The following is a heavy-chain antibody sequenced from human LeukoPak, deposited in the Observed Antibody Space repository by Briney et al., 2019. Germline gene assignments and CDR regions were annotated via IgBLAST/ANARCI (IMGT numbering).Heavy chain of an antibody. D-gene: IGHD1-26*01. Sequence: GGSLRLSCAASGFTFSSYSMNWVRHAPGKGLEWVSYISSSSSTIYYADSVKGRFTISRDNAKNSLYLQMNSLRDEDTAVYYCARDLPAYSGSYPIDYWGEGTLVTVSS. CDR2: ISSSSSTI. CDR3: ARDLPAYSGSYPIDY. CDR1: GFTFSSYS. V-gene: IGHV3-48*02. J-gene: IGHJ4*02.